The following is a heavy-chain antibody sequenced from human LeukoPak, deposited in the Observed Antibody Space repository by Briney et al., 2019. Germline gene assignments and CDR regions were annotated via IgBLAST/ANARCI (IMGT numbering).Heavy chain of an antibody. J-gene: IGHJ4*02. CDR3: ARERTTIVSGTTIGAY. D-gene: IGHD2/OR15-2a*01. CDR1: GFTFDNYG. V-gene: IGHV3-20*04. Sequence: PGGSLRLSCVASGFTFDNYGMSWVRQAPGKGLEWVSGINWNGGSTTYADSVKGRFTISRDNAKNSLFLQMNSLTADDTAVYYCARERTTIVSGTTIGAYWGQGTLVTVSS. CDR2: INWNGGST.